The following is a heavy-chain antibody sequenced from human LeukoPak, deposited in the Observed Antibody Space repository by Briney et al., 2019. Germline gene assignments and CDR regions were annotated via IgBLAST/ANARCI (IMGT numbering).Heavy chain of an antibody. Sequence: GGSLRLSCAASGFTFSTYYMNWVRQAPGKGLEWVSSITTSSSYIYYADSVKGRFTISRDNAKNSLYLQMNSLRAEDTAVYYCARDLGGYSYGSPFDYWGQGTLVTVSS. CDR2: ITTSSSYI. J-gene: IGHJ4*02. CDR1: GFTFSTYY. V-gene: IGHV3-21*01. CDR3: ARDLGGYSYGSPFDY. D-gene: IGHD5-18*01.